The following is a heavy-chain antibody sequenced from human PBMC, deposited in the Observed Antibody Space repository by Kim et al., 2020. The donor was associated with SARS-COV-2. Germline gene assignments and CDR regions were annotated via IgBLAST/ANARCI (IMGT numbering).Heavy chain of an antibody. CDR3: ARTALLWFGELFRSDAFDI. V-gene: IGHV3-7*01. CDR2: IKQDGSEK. D-gene: IGHD3-10*01. Sequence: GGSLRLSCAASGFTFSSYWMSWVRQAPGKGLEWVANIKQDGSEKYYVDSVKGRFTISRDNAKNSLYLQMNSLRAEDTAVYYCARTALLWFGELFRSDAFDIWGQGTMVTVSS. CDR1: GFTFSSYW. J-gene: IGHJ3*02.